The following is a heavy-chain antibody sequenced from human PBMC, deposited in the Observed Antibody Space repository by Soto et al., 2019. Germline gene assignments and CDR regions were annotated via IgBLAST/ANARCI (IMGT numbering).Heavy chain of an antibody. J-gene: IGHJ4*02. CDR3: AREPYCTSATCFISFDS. Sequence: SETLSLTCAVSGASISSGDSYWSWIRQRPGKGLEWIGYIFHTGSTYYNPSLKSRVTISLDSSKNQFSLKLTSATAADTAVYFCAREPYCTSATCFISFDSWGQGSLVTVS. CDR2: IFHTGST. D-gene: IGHD2-2*01. CDR1: GASISSGDSY. V-gene: IGHV4-31*11.